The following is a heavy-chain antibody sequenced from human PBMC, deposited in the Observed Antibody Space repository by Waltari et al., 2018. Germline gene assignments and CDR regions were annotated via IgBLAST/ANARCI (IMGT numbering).Heavy chain of an antibody. CDR1: GFTFSNAW. Sequence: EVQLVESGGGLVKPGGSLRLSCAASGFTFSNAWMSWVRQAPGKGLEWVGRIKSKTDGGTTDYAAPVKGRFTISRDDSKNTLYLQMNSLKTEDTAVYYCTTDGTMVRGVIITRYLPGYWGQGTLVTVSS. CDR3: TTDGTMVRGVIITRYLPGY. CDR2: IKSKTDGGTT. V-gene: IGHV3-15*01. D-gene: IGHD3-10*01. J-gene: IGHJ4*02.